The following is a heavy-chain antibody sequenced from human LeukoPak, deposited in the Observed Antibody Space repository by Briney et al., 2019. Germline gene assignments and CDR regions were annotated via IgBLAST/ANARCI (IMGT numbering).Heavy chain of an antibody. J-gene: IGHJ4*02. CDR1: GYTFTGYY. CDR2: INPNSGGT. V-gene: IGHV1-2*02. D-gene: IGHD6-19*01. CDR3: ARADGYSSGWYRSVYGY. Sequence: ASVKVSCKASGYTFTGYYIHWVRQAPGQGLEWMGWINPNSGGTNYAQKFQGRVTMTRDTSISTAYMELSRLRSDDTAVYYCARADGYSSGWYRSVYGYWGQGTLVTVSS.